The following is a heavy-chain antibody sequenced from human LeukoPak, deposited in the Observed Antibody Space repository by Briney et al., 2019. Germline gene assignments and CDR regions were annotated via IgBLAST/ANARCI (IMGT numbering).Heavy chain of an antibody. D-gene: IGHD5-12*01. Sequence: ASVKVSCKASGGTFISYAISWVRQAPGQGPEWMGGIIPIFGTANYAQKFQGRATITADESTSTAYMELSSLRSEDTAVYYCARPGDFSGYDYKVARYYYGMDVWGQGTTVAVSS. V-gene: IGHV1-69*13. J-gene: IGHJ6*02. CDR1: GGTFISYA. CDR2: IIPIFGTA. CDR3: ARPGDFSGYDYKVARYYYGMDV.